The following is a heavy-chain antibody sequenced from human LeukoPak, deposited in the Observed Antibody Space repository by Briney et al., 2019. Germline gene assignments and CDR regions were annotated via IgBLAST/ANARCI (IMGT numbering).Heavy chain of an antibody. V-gene: IGHV3-74*01. CDR2: INSDGSST. J-gene: IGHJ4*02. CDR1: GFTFSSCW. D-gene: IGHD2-2*01. Sequence: GGSLRLSCAASGFTFSSCWMHWVRQAPGKGLVWVSRINSDGSSTSYADSVKGRFTISRDNSKNTLYLQMNSLRAEDTAVYYCANYGYQYYFDYWGQGTLVTVSS. CDR3: ANYGYQYYFDY.